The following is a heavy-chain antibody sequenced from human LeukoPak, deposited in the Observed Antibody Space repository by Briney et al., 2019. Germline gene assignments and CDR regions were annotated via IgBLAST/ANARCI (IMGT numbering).Heavy chain of an antibody. Sequence: GGSLRLSCAASGFTFSDYYMSWIRQAPGKGLEWVSAITGSGGNTFYVDSVKGRFTFSRDNSKNTLYLQMDSLRAEDTAVYYCAKSRAAATTLRFDYWGQGTLVTVSS. V-gene: IGHV3-23*01. J-gene: IGHJ4*02. CDR1: GFTFSDYY. CDR2: ITGSGGNT. CDR3: AKSRAAATTLRFDY. D-gene: IGHD6-13*01.